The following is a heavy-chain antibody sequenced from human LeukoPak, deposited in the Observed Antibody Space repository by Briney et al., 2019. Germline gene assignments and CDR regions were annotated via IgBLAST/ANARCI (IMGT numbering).Heavy chain of an antibody. D-gene: IGHD3-22*01. CDR2: ISGSGGST. J-gene: IGHJ4*02. V-gene: IGHV3-23*01. Sequence: PGGTLRLSCAASGFTFSSYGMSWVRQAPGKGLEWVSAISGSGGSTYYADSVKGRFTISRDNSRNTLYLQMNSLRADDTAVYYCARESPDHSDYYQVDYWGQGTLVTVSS. CDR1: GFTFSSYG. CDR3: ARESPDHSDYYQVDY.